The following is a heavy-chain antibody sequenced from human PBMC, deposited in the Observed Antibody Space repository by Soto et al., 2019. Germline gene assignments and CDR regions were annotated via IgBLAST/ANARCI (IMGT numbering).Heavy chain of an antibody. V-gene: IGHV4-30-2*01. CDR3: ARAAAAGTDSSYYGMEV. CDR1: GGSISSGGYS. J-gene: IGHJ6*02. D-gene: IGHD6-13*01. Sequence: SETLSLTCAVSGGSISSGGYSWTWIRQPPGKGLEWIGYMYHSGSTYYNPSLKSRVTISIDRSKNQFSLKLSSVTAADTAVYYCARAAAAGTDSSYYGMEVWGQGTTV. CDR2: MYHSGST.